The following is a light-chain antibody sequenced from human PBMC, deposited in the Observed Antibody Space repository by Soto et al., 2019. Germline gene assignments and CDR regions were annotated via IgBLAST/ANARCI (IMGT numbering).Light chain of an antibody. Sequence: EIVMTQSPAAVSVSPVERSTLSCRASESVSSNLAWYQQKPGQAPRLLIYGASTRATGIPARISGSGSGTEFTLTISSLQSEDFAVYYCQQYSKWRTFGQGTKVDIK. J-gene: IGKJ1*01. CDR3: QQYSKWRT. V-gene: IGKV3-15*01. CDR2: GAS. CDR1: ESVSSN.